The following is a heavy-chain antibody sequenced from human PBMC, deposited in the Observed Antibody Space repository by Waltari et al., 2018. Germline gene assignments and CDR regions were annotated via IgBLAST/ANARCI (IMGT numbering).Heavy chain of an antibody. CDR3: AREDPNGGHYGGNSDWFDP. J-gene: IGHJ5*02. Sequence: QVQLQESGPGLVKPSETLSLTCTVSGGSISSYYWSWIRQPPGTGLEWIGYIYYSGSTNYNPSLKSRVTISVDTSKNQFSLKLSSVTAADTAVYYCAREDPNGGHYGGNSDWFDPWGQGTLVTVSS. CDR1: GGSISSYY. D-gene: IGHD4-17*01. CDR2: IYYSGST. V-gene: IGHV4-59*01.